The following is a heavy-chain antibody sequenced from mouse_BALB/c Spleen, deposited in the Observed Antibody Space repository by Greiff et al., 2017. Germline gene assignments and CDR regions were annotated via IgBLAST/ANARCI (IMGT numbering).Heavy chain of an antibody. J-gene: IGHJ4*01. V-gene: IGHV1-39*01. CDR3: ARSGTGAMDY. CDR2: INPYYGST. D-gene: IGHD3-3*01. CDR1: GYSFTDYI. Sequence: VQLQQTGPELVKPGASVKISCKASGYSFTDYIMLWVKQSHGKSLEWIGNINPYYGSTSYNLKFKGKATLTVDKSSSTAYMQLNSLTSEDSAVYYCARSGTGAMDYWGQGTSVTVSS.